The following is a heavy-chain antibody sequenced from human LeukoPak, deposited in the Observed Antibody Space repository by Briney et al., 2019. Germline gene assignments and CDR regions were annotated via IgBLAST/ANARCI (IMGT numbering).Heavy chain of an antibody. D-gene: IGHD6-25*01. V-gene: IGHV4-4*02. CDR1: GGSFSSSDW. Sequence: SGTLSLTCAVSGGSFSSSDWWSWVRQPPGKGLEWIGEVYHSGSTNYNPSLKSRVTVSVDKSKNQFSLKLNSVTAADTAVYYCARRSSGYPNSFDYWGQGTLVTVSS. CDR2: VYHSGST. J-gene: IGHJ4*02. CDR3: ARRSSGYPNSFDY.